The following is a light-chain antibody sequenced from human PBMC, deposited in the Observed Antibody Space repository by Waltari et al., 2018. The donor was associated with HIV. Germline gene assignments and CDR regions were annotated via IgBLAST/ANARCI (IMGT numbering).Light chain of an antibody. J-gene: IGLJ2*01. CDR3: QAWDRSTYVV. CDR2: QDS. CDR1: KLGNRY. Sequence: SFELTQSPSVSVSPGQTATITCSGDKLGNRYAYWYQQKPGQSPVLVIHQDSKRPSGIPERFSGSNSGNTAMLTISGTQATDEADYYCQAWDRSTYVVFGGGTKVTVL. V-gene: IGLV3-1*01.